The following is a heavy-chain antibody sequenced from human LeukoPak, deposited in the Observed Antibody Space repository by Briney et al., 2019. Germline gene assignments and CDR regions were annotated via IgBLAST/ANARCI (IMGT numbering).Heavy chain of an antibody. V-gene: IGHV3-11*01. J-gene: IGHJ4*02. CDR3: ARVGRSGSILYFDD. Sequence: GGSLRLSCAASGFTFSDYYMSWIRQAPGKGLEWVSYISSSGSTIYYADSVKGRFTISRDNAKNSLYLQMNSLRAEDTAVYCGARVGRSGSILYFDDWGQGTLVTVSS. D-gene: IGHD6-19*01. CDR1: GFTFSDYY. CDR2: ISSSGSTI.